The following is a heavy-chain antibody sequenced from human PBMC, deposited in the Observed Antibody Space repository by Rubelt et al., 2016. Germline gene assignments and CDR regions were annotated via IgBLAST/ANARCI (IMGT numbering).Heavy chain of an antibody. CDR3: AKGGNVVVTARLYYFDY. V-gene: IGHV3-30*02. CDR2: IRYDGSNK. Sequence: QVQLVESGGGVVQPGGSLRLSCAASGFTFSSYGMHWVRQAPGKGLEWVAFIRYDGSNKYYADSVKGRFTISRDNSKNTLYLQMTSLRAEDTAVYYCAKGGNVVVTARLYYFDYWGQGTLVTVSS. J-gene: IGHJ4*02. CDR1: GFTFSSYG. D-gene: IGHD2-21*02.